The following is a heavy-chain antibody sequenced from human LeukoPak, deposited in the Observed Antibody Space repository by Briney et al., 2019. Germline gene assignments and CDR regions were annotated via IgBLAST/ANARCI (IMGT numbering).Heavy chain of an antibody. CDR3: AKDRETYGDYGFDY. Sequence: GGSLRLSCAASGFTVSSNYMSWVRQAPGKGLEWVSTISFSGNSTYYADSVKGRFTISRDKSKSTVSLQMNSLRAEDTAVYFCAKDRETYGDYGFDYWGQGTLVTVSS. J-gene: IGHJ4*02. CDR2: ISFSGNST. CDR1: GFTVSSNY. V-gene: IGHV3-23*01. D-gene: IGHD4-17*01.